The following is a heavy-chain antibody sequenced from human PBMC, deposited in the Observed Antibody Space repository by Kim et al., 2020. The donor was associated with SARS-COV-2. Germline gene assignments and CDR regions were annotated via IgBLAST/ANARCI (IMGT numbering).Heavy chain of an antibody. J-gene: IGHJ6*01. CDR2: FYGGADAT. Sequence: GGSLRLSCAASGFTFWGYTMNWVRQAPGKGLEWVSLFYGGADATRYADPVKGRFTISRDNSKSTLYLQMTTLRVEDTAVFYCVKGTGFILPSDSTYNLDV. CDR3: VKGTGFILPSDSTYNLDV. D-gene: IGHD1-26*01. CDR1: GFTFWGYT. V-gene: IGHV3-23*03.